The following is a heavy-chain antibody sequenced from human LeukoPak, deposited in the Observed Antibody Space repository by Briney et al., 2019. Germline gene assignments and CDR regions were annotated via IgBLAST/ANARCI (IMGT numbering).Heavy chain of an antibody. D-gene: IGHD6-13*01. CDR2: ISAYNGNT. J-gene: IGHJ4*02. CDR3: ATSRGGLYSSSPLLDY. Sequence: GASVKVSCKASGYTFTSYGISWVRQAPGQGLEWMGWISAYNGNTNYAQKLQGRVTMTTDTPTSTAYMELRSLRSDDTAVYYCATSRGGLYSSSPLLDYWGQGTLVTVSS. CDR1: GYTFTSYG. V-gene: IGHV1-18*01.